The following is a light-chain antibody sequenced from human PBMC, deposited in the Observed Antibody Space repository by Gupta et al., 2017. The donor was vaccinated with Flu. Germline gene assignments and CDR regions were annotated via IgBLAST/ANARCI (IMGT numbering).Light chain of an antibody. CDR1: SSDVGRSDS. Sequence: QSALTQPASVSGSPGQSITISCTGTSSDVGRSDSVSWYQQHPGKAPKLLIYDVSSRPSGVSSRFSGSKSGNTASLTISGLQAEDETDYYCSSYTSISTFHVFGTVTKVTVL. V-gene: IGLV2-14*01. CDR2: DVS. J-gene: IGLJ1*01. CDR3: SSYTSISTFHV.